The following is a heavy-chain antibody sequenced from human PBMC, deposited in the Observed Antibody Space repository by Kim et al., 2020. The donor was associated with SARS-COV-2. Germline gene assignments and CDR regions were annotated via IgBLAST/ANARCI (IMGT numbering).Heavy chain of an antibody. V-gene: IGHV1-58*01. CDR3: AANYYYGSGSYYYYYGMDV. CDR1: GFTFTSSA. CDR2: IVVGSGNT. J-gene: IGHJ6*02. Sequence: SVKVSCKASGFTFTSSAVQWVRQARGQRLEWIGWIVVGSGNTNYAQKFQERVTITRDMSTSTAYMELSSLRSEDTAVYYCAANYYYGSGSYYYYYGMDVWGQGTTVTVSS. D-gene: IGHD3-10*01.